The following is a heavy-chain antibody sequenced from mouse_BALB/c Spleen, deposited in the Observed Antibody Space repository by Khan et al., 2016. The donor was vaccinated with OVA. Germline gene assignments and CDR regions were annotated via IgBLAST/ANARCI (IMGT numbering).Heavy chain of an antibody. CDR2: ISYSGGT. Sequence: VQLQQSGPGLVKPSQSLSLTCTVTGYSITSGYAWNWIRQFPGNKLEWMGYISYSGGTSYNPSLKSRISITRDTSKHQFFLQLNSVTTEDSTTYYCALGNYYGYYFDYWGQGTTRTVSS. D-gene: IGHD1-1*01. CDR3: ALGNYYGYYFDY. CDR1: GYSITSGYA. V-gene: IGHV3-2*02. J-gene: IGHJ2*01.